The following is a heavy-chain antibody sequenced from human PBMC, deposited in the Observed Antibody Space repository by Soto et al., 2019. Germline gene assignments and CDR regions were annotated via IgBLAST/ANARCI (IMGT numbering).Heavy chain of an antibody. D-gene: IGHD5-12*01. CDR2: INHSGST. Sequence: SETLSLTCAVYGGSFSGYYWSWIRQPPGKGLEWIGEINHSGSTNYNPSLKSRVTISVDTSKNQFSLKLSSVTAADTAVYYCARVGGYSGYDYGTLYYFDYWGQGTLVTVSS. CDR1: GGSFSGYY. V-gene: IGHV4-34*01. CDR3: ARVGGYSGYDYGTLYYFDY. J-gene: IGHJ4*02.